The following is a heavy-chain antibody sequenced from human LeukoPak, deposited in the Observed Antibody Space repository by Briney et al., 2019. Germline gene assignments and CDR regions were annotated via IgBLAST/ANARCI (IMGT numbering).Heavy chain of an antibody. J-gene: IGHJ6*02. CDR3: ARDSCSSTSCSPYYYYGMDV. CDR2: ISSNNRYI. CDR1: GFTFSTYS. Sequence: GGSLRLSCAASGFTFSTYSMNWVRQAPGEGLEWVSPISSNNRYIYYADSVKGRFTISRDNAKNSLYLQINSLRAEDTAMYYCARDSCSSTSCSPYYYYGMDVWGQGATVTVSS. V-gene: IGHV3-21*01. D-gene: IGHD2-2*01.